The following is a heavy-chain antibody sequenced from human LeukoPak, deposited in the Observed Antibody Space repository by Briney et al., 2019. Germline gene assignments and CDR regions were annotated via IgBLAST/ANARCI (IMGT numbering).Heavy chain of an antibody. D-gene: IGHD6-13*01. Sequence: GGSLRLSCAASGFTFNNYAMNWVRRAPGKGLEWVSGISGFGGSTYYAPSVKGRLTISRDNFGNMLYLHLDSLRVEDTAIYYCARRSGSSWSSFDYWGQGALVTVSS. CDR1: GFTFNNYA. J-gene: IGHJ4*02. V-gene: IGHV3-23*01. CDR2: ISGFGGST. CDR3: ARRSGSSWSSFDY.